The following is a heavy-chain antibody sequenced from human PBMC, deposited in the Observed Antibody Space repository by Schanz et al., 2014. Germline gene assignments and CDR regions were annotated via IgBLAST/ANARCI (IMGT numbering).Heavy chain of an antibody. D-gene: IGHD6-25*01. V-gene: IGHV3-64D*06. J-gene: IGHJ4*02. CDR1: GFTFSTFA. CDR2: ISNNGDST. Sequence: EVQLLESGGGLVQPGGSLRLSCAASGFTFSTFAMHWVRQAPGKGLEYISAISNNGDSTYYADSVKGRFTISRDNSKNTLYLQMNSLRAEDTAVYYCAKVRYSSGWRGDYFDEWGQGTLVTVAS. CDR3: AKVRYSSGWRGDYFDE.